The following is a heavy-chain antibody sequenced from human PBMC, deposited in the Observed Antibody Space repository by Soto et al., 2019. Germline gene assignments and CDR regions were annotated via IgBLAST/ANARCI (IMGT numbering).Heavy chain of an antibody. Sequence: QVQLQESGPGLVKPSQTLSLTCTVSGDSISSGGHYWSWIRQHPGKGLEWIAHIYYSGSTYYNPSLKSRVTISVDTSKNQFSLKLSSVTEADTAVYYCARSPHFDGYNDYWGQGTLVTVSS. CDR2: IYYSGST. J-gene: IGHJ4*02. V-gene: IGHV4-31*03. D-gene: IGHD3-9*01. CDR3: ARSPHFDGYNDY. CDR1: GDSISSGGHY.